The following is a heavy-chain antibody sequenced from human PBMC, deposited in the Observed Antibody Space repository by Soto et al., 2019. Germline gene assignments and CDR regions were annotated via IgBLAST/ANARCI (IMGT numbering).Heavy chain of an antibody. J-gene: IGHJ6*03. Sequence: EVQLVESGGGLVQPGRSLRLSCAASGFSFDEYAMHWVRQAPEKGLEWVSGISWNSGTIGYADSVKGRFTVSRDNAKNALYRQMNSRRAEDTALYYWAKGQCRGGTCYSDYYYMDVWGKGTTVTVSS. CDR3: AKGQCRGGTCYSDYYYMDV. V-gene: IGHV3-9*01. CDR1: GFSFDEYA. CDR2: ISWNSGTI. D-gene: IGHD2-15*01.